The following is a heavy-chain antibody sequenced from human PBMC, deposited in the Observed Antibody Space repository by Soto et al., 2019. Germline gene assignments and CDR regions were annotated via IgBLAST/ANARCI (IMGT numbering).Heavy chain of an antibody. J-gene: IGHJ5*02. CDR2: INHSGST. CDR3: ARGLGQQLVLEWFDP. Sequence: SETLSLTCAVYGGSFSGYYWSWIRQPPGKGLEWIGEINHSGSTNYNPSLKSRVTISVDTSKNQFSLKLSSVTAADTAVYYCARGLGQQLVLEWFDPWGQGTLVTVSS. CDR1: GGSFSGYY. V-gene: IGHV4-34*01. D-gene: IGHD6-13*01.